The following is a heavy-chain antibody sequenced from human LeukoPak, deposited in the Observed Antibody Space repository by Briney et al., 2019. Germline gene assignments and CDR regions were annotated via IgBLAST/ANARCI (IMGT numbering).Heavy chain of an antibody. D-gene: IGHD1-26*01. CDR2: ISYDGSKK. CDR3: ARGPRVGAAGFVSYHYIDV. V-gene: IGHV3-30*04. J-gene: IGHJ6*03. Sequence: GGSLRLSCAASGFTFSSYAMHWVRQAPGKGLEWVAIISYDGSKKNYADSVKGRFTISRDSSKNSLYLQMNSLRAEDTAVYYCARGPRVGAAGFVSYHYIDVWGKGTTVTVSS. CDR1: GFTFSSYA.